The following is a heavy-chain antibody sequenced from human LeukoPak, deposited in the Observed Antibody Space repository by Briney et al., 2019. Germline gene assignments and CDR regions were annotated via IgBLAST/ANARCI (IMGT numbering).Heavy chain of an antibody. CDR3: ARVWGYNWNYVGFDP. D-gene: IGHD1-7*01. Sequence: PSETLSLTCTVSSGSISSYYWSWIRQPPGKGLEWIGYIYYSGSTNYNPSLKSRVTISVDTSKNQFSLKLSSVTAADTAVYYCARVWGYNWNYVGFDPWGQETLVTVSS. V-gene: IGHV4-59*01. CDR1: SGSISSYY. J-gene: IGHJ5*02. CDR2: IYYSGST.